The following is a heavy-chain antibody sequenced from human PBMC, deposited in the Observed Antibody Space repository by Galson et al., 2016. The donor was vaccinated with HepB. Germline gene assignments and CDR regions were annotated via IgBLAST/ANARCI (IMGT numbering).Heavy chain of an antibody. J-gene: IGHJ6*04. D-gene: IGHD4-17*01. CDR3: ARGKSLWTTPWNYGLDV. CDR2: IGTAPGDT. CDR1: GFSFSLYD. Sequence: SLRLSCAASGFSFSLYDMHWVRQVTGKGLEWVSAIGTAPGDTNYLDSVKGRFTISRENADNSLYLQMNSLRPGDTAVYYCARGKSLWTTPWNYGLDVWGKGNPGHRLL. V-gene: IGHV3-13*01.